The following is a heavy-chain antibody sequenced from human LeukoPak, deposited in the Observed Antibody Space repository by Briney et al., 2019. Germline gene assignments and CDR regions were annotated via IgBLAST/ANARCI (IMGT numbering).Heavy chain of an antibody. D-gene: IGHD2-8*01. V-gene: IGHV1-18*01. Sequence: ASVTVSCKASGYTFTSYGISWVRQAPGLGLEWMGWISAYNGNTNYAQKLRGRVTMTTDTSTSTAYMELRSLRSDDTAVYYCAVWPYYFDYWGQGTLVTVSS. J-gene: IGHJ4*02. CDR1: GYTFTSYG. CDR3: AVWPYYFDY. CDR2: ISAYNGNT.